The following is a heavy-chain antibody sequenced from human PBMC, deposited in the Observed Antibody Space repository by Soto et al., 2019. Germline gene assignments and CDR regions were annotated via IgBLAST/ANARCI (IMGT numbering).Heavy chain of an antibody. Sequence: GGSLRLSCAASGFTFSSYEMNWVRQAPGKGLEWVSYISSSGSTIYYADSVKGRFTISRDNAKNSLYLQMNSLRAEDTAVYYCARADCSGGSCYSGGFDPWGQGTLVTVSS. CDR3: ARADCSGGSCYSGGFDP. V-gene: IGHV3-48*03. D-gene: IGHD2-15*01. CDR1: GFTFSSYE. CDR2: ISSSGSTI. J-gene: IGHJ5*02.